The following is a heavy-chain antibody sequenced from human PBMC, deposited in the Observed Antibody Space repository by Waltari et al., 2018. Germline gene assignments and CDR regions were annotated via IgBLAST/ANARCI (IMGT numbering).Heavy chain of an antibody. CDR3: ARHELGISQYYYNMYV. CDR2: IIPMFGIP. J-gene: IGHJ6*03. D-gene: IGHD7-27*01. CDR1: GVSFGGYA. V-gene: IGHV1-69*12. Sequence: VQLLQSGGELKKRGSPVKVSCKTSGVSFGGYAISWVRQAAGQGLEWMGVIIPMFGIPDHSQKFQDRLIITADESTSTAYMELSSLRSEDTAIYYCARHELGISQYYYNMYVWGRGTTVTISS.